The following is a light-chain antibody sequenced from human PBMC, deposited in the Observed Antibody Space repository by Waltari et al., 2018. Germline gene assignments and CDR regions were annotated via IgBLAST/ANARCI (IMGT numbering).Light chain of an antibody. CDR3: QQYSRSHRLIT. CDR2: GAS. Sequence: EIVLTQSPGTLSLSPGERATLSCRASQSVGSTYLAWYQQKPGQAPSLLIYGASSRATGIPDRFSGSGSGTDFTLTISRLEPEDFAVYYCQQYSRSHRLITFGPGTKVDIK. V-gene: IGKV3-20*01. J-gene: IGKJ3*01. CDR1: QSVGSTY.